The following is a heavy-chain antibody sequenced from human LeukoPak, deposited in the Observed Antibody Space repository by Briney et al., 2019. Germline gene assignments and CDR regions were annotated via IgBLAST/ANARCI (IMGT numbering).Heavy chain of an antibody. J-gene: IGHJ4*02. CDR3: AAEAPRGLFDY. CDR2: IVVGSGNT. V-gene: IGHV1-58*01. Sequence: SVKVSCKASGFTFTSSAVQWVRQARGQRLEWIGWIVVGSGNTNYAQKFQERVSITRDMSTSTAYMELSSLRSEDTAVYYCAAEAPRGLFDYWGQGTLVPVPP. CDR1: GFTFTSSA. D-gene: IGHD5-24*01.